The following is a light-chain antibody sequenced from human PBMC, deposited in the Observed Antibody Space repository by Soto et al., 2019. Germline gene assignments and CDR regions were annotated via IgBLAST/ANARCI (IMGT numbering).Light chain of an antibody. V-gene: IGKV1-6*01. J-gene: IGKJ1*01. CDR3: QQNYNWPRT. Sequence: AIQMTQSPSSLSASVVYRFTITCRASQGIKNDLSWYQQKPGKAPKLLIYAASSLQSGVPSRFSGSGSGTDFTLTISSLQSEDFAVYYCQQNYNWPRTFGQGTKVDIK. CDR2: AAS. CDR1: QGIKND.